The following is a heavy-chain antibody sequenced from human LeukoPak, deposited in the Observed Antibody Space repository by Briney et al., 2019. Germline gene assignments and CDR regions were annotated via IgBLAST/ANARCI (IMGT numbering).Heavy chain of an antibody. CDR1: GFTFSSYS. CDR2: ISSSSSYI. D-gene: IGHD2-21*01. J-gene: IGHJ3*02. V-gene: IGHV3-21*01. CDR3: ARVAYCGGDCYLAAFDI. Sequence: GGSLRLSCAASGFTFSSYSMNWVRQAPGKGLEWVSSISSSSSYIYYADSVKGRFTISRDNAKNPLYLQMNSLRAEDTAVYYCARVAYCGGDCYLAAFDIWGQGTMVTVSS.